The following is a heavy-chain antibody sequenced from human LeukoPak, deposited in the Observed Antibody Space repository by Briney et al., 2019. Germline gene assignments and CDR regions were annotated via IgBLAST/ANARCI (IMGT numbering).Heavy chain of an antibody. V-gene: IGHV1-46*01. Sequence: ASVKVSCKASGYTFTSYYMHWVRQAPGQGLEWMGIINPSGGSTSYAQKFQGRVTMTRDTSTSTVYMELSSLRSEGTAVYYCARDLMRYYGSWRWFDPWGQGTLVTVSS. CDR1: GYTFTSYY. CDR2: INPSGGST. J-gene: IGHJ5*02. D-gene: IGHD3-10*01. CDR3: ARDLMRYYGSWRWFDP.